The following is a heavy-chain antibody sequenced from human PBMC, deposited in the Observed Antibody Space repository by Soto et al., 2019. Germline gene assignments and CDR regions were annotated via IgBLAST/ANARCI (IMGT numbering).Heavy chain of an antibody. CDR2: IKEDASEE. J-gene: IGHJ4*02. CDR3: ATAVSSPFSNFDA. V-gene: IGHV3-7*01. Sequence: EVQLVQSGGDLVQPGGSLRLSCVASGFTFSNYWMTWFRQAPGMGLEWVAGIKEDASEEVYVDSVKGRFSISRDNAKNSLSLQLNCLRAEDTAVYYCATAVSSPFSNFDARGQGSLVTVSS. CDR1: GFTFSNYW. D-gene: IGHD2-2*01.